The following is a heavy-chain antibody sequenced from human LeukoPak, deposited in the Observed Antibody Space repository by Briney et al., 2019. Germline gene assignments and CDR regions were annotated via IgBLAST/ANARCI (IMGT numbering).Heavy chain of an antibody. V-gene: IGHV3-23*01. CDR3: AKHRSGYYYDVSYFDY. CDR2: ISGSGGST. CDR1: GFTFSSYA. D-gene: IGHD3-22*01. Sequence: GGSLRLSCAASGFTFSSYAMSRVRQAPGKGLEWVSAISGSGGSTYYADSVKGRFTISRDNSKNTLYLQMNSLRAEDTAVYYCAKHRSGYYYDVSYFDYWGQGTLVTVSS. J-gene: IGHJ4*02.